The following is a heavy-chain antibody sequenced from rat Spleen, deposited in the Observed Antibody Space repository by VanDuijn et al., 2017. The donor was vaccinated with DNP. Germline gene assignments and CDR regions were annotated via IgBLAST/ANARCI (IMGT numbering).Heavy chain of an antibody. CDR1: GFAFSDYY. Sequence: EVQLVESGGGLVQPGRSLKLSCAASGFAFSDYYMAWVRQAPKRGLEWVASIGYKGSGVYYGGSVKGRVTVSRDNAKNTQYLQMDSLRSEDTATYYCARDGSPYAMDAWGQGTSVTVSS. J-gene: IGHJ4*01. V-gene: IGHV5-22*01. CDR3: ARDGSPYAMDA. CDR2: IGYKGSGV. D-gene: IGHD1-12*03.